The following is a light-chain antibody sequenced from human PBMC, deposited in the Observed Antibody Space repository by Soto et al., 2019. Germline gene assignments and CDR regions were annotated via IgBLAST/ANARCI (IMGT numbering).Light chain of an antibody. CDR1: QTVSSNY. V-gene: IGKV3-20*01. Sequence: DIVLTQSPGTLSLSPGERATLSCRASQTVSSNYLAWYQQKPGQAPRLLIYSASTRATGIPDRFSGSGSGADFTLTISRLEPEDFAVYYCQQFSSYPLTFGGGTKADIK. CDR2: SAS. CDR3: QQFSSYPLT. J-gene: IGKJ4*01.